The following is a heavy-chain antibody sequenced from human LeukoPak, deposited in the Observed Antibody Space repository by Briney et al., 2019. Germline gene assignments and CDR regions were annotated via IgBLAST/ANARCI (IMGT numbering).Heavy chain of an antibody. J-gene: IGHJ4*02. V-gene: IGHV4-39*07. CDR3: ARQPPYDDYYTTYYFDY. CDR2: IYYSGST. CDR1: GGSISSSSYY. Sequence: SETLSLTCTVSGGSISSSSYYWGWIRQPPGKGLEWIGSIYYSGSTYYNPSLKSRVTISVDTSKNQFSLKLSSVTAADTAVYYCARQPPYDDYYTTYYFDYWGQGTLVTVSS. D-gene: IGHD4-17*01.